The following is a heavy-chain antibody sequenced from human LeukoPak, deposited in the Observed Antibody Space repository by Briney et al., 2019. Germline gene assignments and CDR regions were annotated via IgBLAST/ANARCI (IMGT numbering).Heavy chain of an antibody. V-gene: IGHV4-38-2*01. J-gene: IGHJ4*02. Sequence: SETLSLTCAVSGYSISSGYYWGWIRQPPGKGLEWIGSIYYSGSTYYNPSLKSRVTISVDTSKYQFSLKLSSVTAADTAVYYCARSPRGYSYEYYFDHWGQGTLVTVSS. D-gene: IGHD5-18*01. CDR1: GYSISSGYY. CDR2: IYYSGST. CDR3: ARSPRGYSYEYYFDH.